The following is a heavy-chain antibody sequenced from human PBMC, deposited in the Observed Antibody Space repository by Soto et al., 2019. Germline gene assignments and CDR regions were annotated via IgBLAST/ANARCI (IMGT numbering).Heavy chain of an antibody. CDR1: GGSFSGYY. CDR3: ARGRGGT. V-gene: IGHV4-34*01. D-gene: IGHD3-10*01. Sequence: SETLSLTCAVYGGSFSGYYWSWIRQPPGKGLEWIGEINHSGSTNYNPPLKSRVTISVDTSKNQFSLKLSSVTAADTAVYYCARGRGGTWGQGTLVTVSS. CDR2: INHSGST. J-gene: IGHJ5*02.